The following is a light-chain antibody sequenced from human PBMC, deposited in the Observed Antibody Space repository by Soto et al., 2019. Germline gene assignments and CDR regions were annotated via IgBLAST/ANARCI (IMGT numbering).Light chain of an antibody. CDR2: GAS. J-gene: IGKJ5*01. V-gene: IGKV3-20*01. Sequence: EIVLTQSPGTLSLSPGERATLSCGASQSVSSNYLAWYQQKPGQAPRLLIYGASSRATGIPDRFSGSGSGTDFTLTISRLESEDFAVNYCQHYGSSFPITFGQGTRLEIK. CDR3: QHYGSSFPIT. CDR1: QSVSSNY.